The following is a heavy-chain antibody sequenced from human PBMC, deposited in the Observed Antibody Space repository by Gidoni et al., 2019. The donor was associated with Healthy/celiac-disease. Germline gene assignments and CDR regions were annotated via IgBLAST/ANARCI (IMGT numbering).Heavy chain of an antibody. V-gene: IGHV3-33*01. CDR2: IWYDGSNK. CDR1: AFTFSSYG. Sequence: QVQLVESGGGVVQPGRSLRLSCAASAFTFSSYGMHWVRQAPGKGLEWVAVIWYDGSNKYYADSVKGRFTISRDNSKNTLYLQMNSLRAEDTAVYYCAREVRDGSGSYLDYWGQGTLVTVSP. J-gene: IGHJ4*02. D-gene: IGHD3-10*01. CDR3: AREVRDGSGSYLDY.